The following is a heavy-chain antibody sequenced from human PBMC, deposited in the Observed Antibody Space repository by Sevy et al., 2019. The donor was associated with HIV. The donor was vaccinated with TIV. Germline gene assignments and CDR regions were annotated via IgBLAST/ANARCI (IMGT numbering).Heavy chain of an antibody. CDR2: IWYDGSNK. V-gene: IGHV3-33*08. Sequence: GGYLRLSCAASGFTFSSYGMHWVRQAPGKGLEWVAVIWYDGSNKYYADSVKGRFTISRDNSKNTLYLQMNSLRAEDTAVYYCASDRSPYYYDSSDPFDYWGQGTLVTVSS. D-gene: IGHD3-22*01. CDR1: GFTFSSYG. J-gene: IGHJ4*02. CDR3: ASDRSPYYYDSSDPFDY.